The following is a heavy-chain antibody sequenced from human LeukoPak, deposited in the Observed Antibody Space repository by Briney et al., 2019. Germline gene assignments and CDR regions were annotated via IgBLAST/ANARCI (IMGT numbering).Heavy chain of an antibody. V-gene: IGHV1-2*02. Sequence: ASVKVSCKASGYTFTDYYMHWVRQAPGQGLEWMGWIYPNSGGTNYAQNFQGRVTMTRDTSISTAYMGLSRLRSDDTAVYFCARGRSDYYLDSWGQGTQVTVSS. CDR3: ARGRSDYYLDS. J-gene: IGHJ4*02. CDR2: IYPNSGGT. CDR1: GYTFTDYY. D-gene: IGHD3-10*01.